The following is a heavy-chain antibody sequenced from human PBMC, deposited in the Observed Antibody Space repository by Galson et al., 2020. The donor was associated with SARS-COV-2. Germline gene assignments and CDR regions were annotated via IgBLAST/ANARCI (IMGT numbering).Heavy chain of an antibody. D-gene: IGHD2-21*02. V-gene: IGHV3-33*01. CDR2: IWHDQINK. J-gene: IGHJ4*02. Sequence: GESLKISCGASGFTFSTYGMHWVRQAPGKGLEWVAVIWHDQINKYYTDSVKGRFTISRDNSKNTLYLQMNSLRAEDTAVYYCASDSDSTNLEFWGQGTLVTVSS. CDR1: GFTFSTYG. CDR3: ASDSDSTNLEF.